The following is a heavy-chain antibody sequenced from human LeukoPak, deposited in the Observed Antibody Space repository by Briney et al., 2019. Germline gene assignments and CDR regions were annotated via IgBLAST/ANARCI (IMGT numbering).Heavy chain of an antibody. CDR2: IIPIFGTA. V-gene: IGHV1-69*05. J-gene: IGHJ3*02. CDR1: GGTFSSYA. CDR3: ARDHLYYYDSSGYPEAFDI. D-gene: IGHD3-22*01. Sequence: GSSVKVSCKASGGTFSSYAISWVRQAPGQGLEWMGGIIPIFGTANYAQKFQGRVTITTDESTSTAYMELSSLRSEDTAVYYCARDHLYYYDSSGYPEAFDIWGQGTMVTVSS.